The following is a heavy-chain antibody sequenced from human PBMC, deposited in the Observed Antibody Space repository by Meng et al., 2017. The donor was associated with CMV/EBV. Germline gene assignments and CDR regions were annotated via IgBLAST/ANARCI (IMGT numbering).Heavy chain of an antibody. Sequence: YTFTSDGISWVRQAPGLGLEWMGWISAYNGYTNYVEKLQGRVTMTTDTSTSTAYMELRSLRSDDTAVYYCARKRHYDFWSGYLVDYWGQGTLVTVSS. D-gene: IGHD3-3*01. V-gene: IGHV1-18*01. J-gene: IGHJ4*02. CDR2: ISAYNGYT. CDR1: YTFTSDG. CDR3: ARKRHYDFWSGYLVDY.